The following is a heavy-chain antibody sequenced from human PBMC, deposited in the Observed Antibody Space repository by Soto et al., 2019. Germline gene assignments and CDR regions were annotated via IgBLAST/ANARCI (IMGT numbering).Heavy chain of an antibody. CDR2: IYYTGNT. Sequence: SETLSLTCTVSGGSISSGTNHLGWIRQPPGKGLEWIGSIYYTGNTFYNPSLKSRVTISVDTSNTQFSLKLSSVTAADTAVYYCARHRFFFTTNSCHLHLLAFWAQGSFVT. D-gene: IGHD2-2*01. CDR1: GGSISSGTNH. CDR3: ARHRFFFTTNSCHLHLLAF. J-gene: IGHJ4*02. V-gene: IGHV4-39*01.